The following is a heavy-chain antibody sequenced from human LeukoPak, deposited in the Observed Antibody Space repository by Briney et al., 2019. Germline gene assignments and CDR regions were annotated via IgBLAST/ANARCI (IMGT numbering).Heavy chain of an antibody. CDR3: ARGGVVVPAAIRQDYYYYYYGMDV. J-gene: IGHJ6*02. CDR2: INHSGST. Sequence: SETLSLTCAVYGGSFSGYYWSWIRQPPGKGLEWIGEINHSGSTNYNPSLKSRVTISVDTSKNQFSLKLSSVTAADTAVYYCARGGVVVPAAIRQDYYYYYYGMDVWGQGSTVTVSS. CDR1: GGSFSGYY. V-gene: IGHV4-34*01. D-gene: IGHD2-2*02.